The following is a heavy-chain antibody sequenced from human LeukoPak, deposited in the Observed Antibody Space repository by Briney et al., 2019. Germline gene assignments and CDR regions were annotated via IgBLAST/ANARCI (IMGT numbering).Heavy chain of an antibody. CDR1: GGSFSAFH. CDR2: MKQSGTP. J-gene: IGHJ4*02. Sequence: SETLSLTCAVYGGSFSAFHWNWIRQSPAKGLEWLGEMKQSGTPRYNPSLQSRVTVSVDKSKNQFSLNVRSVTAADTAVYYCASRPFLYGFRTYFDNWAQGTLVTVSS. V-gene: IGHV4-34*01. D-gene: IGHD3-10*01. CDR3: ASRPFLYGFRTYFDN.